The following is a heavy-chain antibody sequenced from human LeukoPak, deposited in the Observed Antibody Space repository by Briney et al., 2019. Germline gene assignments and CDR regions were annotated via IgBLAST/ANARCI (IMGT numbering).Heavy chain of an antibody. Sequence: GASVKVSCKASGYTFTSYGISWVRQAPGQGLEWMGWISAYNGNTNYEQKLQGRVTMTTDTSTSTAYMELRSLRSEDTAVCYCARDPAYSGSSEFFDYWGQGTLVTVSS. V-gene: IGHV1-18*01. CDR1: GYTFTSYG. CDR3: ARDPAYSGSSEFFDY. D-gene: IGHD1-26*01. J-gene: IGHJ4*02. CDR2: ISAYNGNT.